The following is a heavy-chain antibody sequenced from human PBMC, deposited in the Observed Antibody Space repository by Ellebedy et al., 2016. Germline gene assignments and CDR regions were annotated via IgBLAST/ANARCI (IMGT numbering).Heavy chain of an antibody. V-gene: IGHV4-39*07. CDR1: GGSISSSSYY. J-gene: IGHJ3*02. D-gene: IGHD3-3*02. CDR2: VYYSGTT. CDR3: ARGPLSLPGTI. Sequence: SETLSLXCTVSGGSISSSSYYWVWIRQPPGKGLEWIGSVYYSGTTHYNPSLKSRVTISVDTSKNQFSLKLSSVTAADTAVYYCARGPLSLPGTIWGQGTTVTVSS.